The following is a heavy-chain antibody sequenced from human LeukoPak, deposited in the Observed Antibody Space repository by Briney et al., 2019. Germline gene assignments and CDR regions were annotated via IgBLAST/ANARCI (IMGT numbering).Heavy chain of an antibody. J-gene: IGHJ3*02. CDR2: NSSGSSSI. V-gene: IGHV3-48*04. D-gene: IGHD1-14*01. CDR1: GFTFSSYI. Sequence: PGGSLRLSCAASGFTFSSYIMNWVRQAPGRGLGWVSYNSSGSSSIYYADSVKGRFTISRDNANNSLWLQMNSLRADDTAVYYCARGRGAGRSAFDIWGQGTMVTVSS. CDR3: ARGRGAGRSAFDI.